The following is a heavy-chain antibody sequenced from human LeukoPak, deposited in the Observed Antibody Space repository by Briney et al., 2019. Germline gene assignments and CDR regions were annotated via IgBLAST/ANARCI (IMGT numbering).Heavy chain of an antibody. Sequence: GGSLRLSCAASGFTFSSYAMHWVRQAPGKGLEWVTVISFDGSNKYYAESVKGRFTISRDNSKNTMYLQMNSLRAEDTAVYYCARDRGYSYGDPKGGFDYWGQGTLVTVSS. CDR2: ISFDGSNK. CDR1: GFTFSSYA. J-gene: IGHJ4*02. CDR3: ARDRGYSYGDPKGGFDY. D-gene: IGHD5-18*01. V-gene: IGHV3-30-3*01.